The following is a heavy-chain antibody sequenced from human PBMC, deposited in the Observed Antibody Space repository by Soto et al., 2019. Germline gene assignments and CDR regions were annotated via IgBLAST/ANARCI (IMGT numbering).Heavy chain of an antibody. CDR3: ARGSAARHYYYYGMDV. Sequence: SETLSLTCAVSGGSISSSNWWSWVRQPPGKGLEWIGEIYHSGSTNYNPSLKSRVTISVDKSKNQFSLKLSSVTAADTAVYYCARGSAARHYYYYGMDVWGQGTTVTVS. CDR2: IYHSGST. D-gene: IGHD6-6*01. V-gene: IGHV4-4*02. J-gene: IGHJ6*02. CDR1: GGSISSSNW.